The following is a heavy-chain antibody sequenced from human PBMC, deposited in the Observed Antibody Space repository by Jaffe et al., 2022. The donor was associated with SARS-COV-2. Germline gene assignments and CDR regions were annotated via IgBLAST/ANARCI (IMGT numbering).Heavy chain of an antibody. CDR2: IYTSGST. Sequence: QVQLQESGPGLVKPSQTLSLTCTVSGGSISSGSYYWSWIRQPAGKGLEWIGRIYTSGSTNYNPSLKSRVTISVDTSKNQFSLKLSSVTAADTAVYYCARGSGWSMELFDPWGQGTLVTVSS. V-gene: IGHV4-61*02. J-gene: IGHJ5*02. CDR1: GGSISSGSYY. CDR3: ARGSGWSMELFDP. D-gene: IGHD6-19*01.